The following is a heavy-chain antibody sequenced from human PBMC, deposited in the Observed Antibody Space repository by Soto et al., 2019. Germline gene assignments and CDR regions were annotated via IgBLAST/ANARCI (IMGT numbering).Heavy chain of an antibody. D-gene: IGHD2-15*01. Sequence: EVQLLESGGGLVQPGGSLRLSCAASGFTFSSYAMSWVRQAPGKGLEWVSAISGSGGSTYYADSVKGRFTISRDNSKNTLYLQMNSLRAEDTAVYYCAKGESCSGGSCYWYFDLWGRGTLVTVSS. CDR1: GFTFSSYA. V-gene: IGHV3-23*01. CDR2: ISGSGGST. CDR3: AKGESCSGGSCYWYFDL. J-gene: IGHJ2*01.